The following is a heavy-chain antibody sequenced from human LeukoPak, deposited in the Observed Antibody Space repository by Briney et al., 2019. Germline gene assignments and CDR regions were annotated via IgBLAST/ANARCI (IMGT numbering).Heavy chain of an antibody. CDR3: ARGDYYGSRGDY. J-gene: IGHJ4*02. D-gene: IGHD3-10*01. V-gene: IGHV3-33*08. CDR2: IWYDGSNK. Sequence: GGSLRLSCAASGFTFSSYSMNWVRQAPGKGLEWVAVIWYDGSNKYYADSVKGRFTISRDNSKNTLYLQMNSLRAEDTAVYYCARGDYYGSRGDYWGQGTLVTVSS. CDR1: GFTFSSYS.